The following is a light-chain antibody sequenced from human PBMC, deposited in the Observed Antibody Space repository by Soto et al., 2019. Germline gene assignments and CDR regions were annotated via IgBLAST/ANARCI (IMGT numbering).Light chain of an antibody. Sequence: DIQMTQSPSSLSASVGDRVTITCQASQDISNYLNWYQQKQGKAPKLLIYDASNLERGVPSRFSGSGSGTDFTLTISSLQPDDFATYYCQHYNSYSEAFGQGTKVDIK. V-gene: IGKV1-33*01. CDR3: QHYNSYSEA. CDR1: QDISNY. J-gene: IGKJ1*01. CDR2: DAS.